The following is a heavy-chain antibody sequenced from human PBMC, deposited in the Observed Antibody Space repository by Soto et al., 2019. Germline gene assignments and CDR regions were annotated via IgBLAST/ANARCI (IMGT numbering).Heavy chain of an antibody. CDR3: ARTSVSNYNWFDP. CDR2: ISVDNGNT. Sequence: QLVQSGAEVKKPGASVKVSCKASGYTFTDYDISWVRQAPGQGLEWMGWISVDNGNTKYVESLQGRVTMTTDTSSSTAYLEVRSLRSDDTAVYYCARTSVSNYNWFDPWGQGTLVAVSS. V-gene: IGHV1-18*01. D-gene: IGHD4-4*01. CDR1: GYTFTDYD. J-gene: IGHJ5*02.